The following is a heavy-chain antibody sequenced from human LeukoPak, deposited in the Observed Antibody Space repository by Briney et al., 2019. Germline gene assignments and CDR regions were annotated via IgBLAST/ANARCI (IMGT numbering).Heavy chain of an antibody. CDR2: IKGDGSTT. J-gene: IGHJ5*02. CDR3: ARGISKGST. Sequence: GGSLRLSCAASGSTFRNYWMHWVRQAPGKEPVWVSNIKGDGSTTNYADSVKGRFTISRDNAKNTLYLQMNSLRAEDTAVYYCARGISKGSTWGQGILVTVSS. D-gene: IGHD3-3*01. V-gene: IGHV3-74*01. CDR1: GSTFRNYW.